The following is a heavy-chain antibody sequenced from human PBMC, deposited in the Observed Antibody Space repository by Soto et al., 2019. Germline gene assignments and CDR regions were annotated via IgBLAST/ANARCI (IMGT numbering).Heavy chain of an antibody. CDR3: ARDPFQVFGY. V-gene: IGHV3-66*01. CDR2: IYSNGWT. Sequence: EVQLVESGGGLVQPGGSLRLSCVASGFTVSNYYMSWVRQAPGKGLEWVSVIYSNGWTYYADSVKGRFTISRDNSANTLYLQIHSLKAEDTAVYYCARDPFQVFGYWGQGTLVTVSS. CDR1: GFTVSNYY. J-gene: IGHJ4*02.